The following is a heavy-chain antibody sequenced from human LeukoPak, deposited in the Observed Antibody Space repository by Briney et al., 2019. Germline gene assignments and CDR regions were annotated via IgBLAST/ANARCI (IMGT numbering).Heavy chain of an antibody. CDR2: ITTYNGNT. V-gene: IGHV1-18*01. Sequence: ASVKVSCKASGYTFTSYGISWVRQAPGQGLEWMGWITTYNGNTNYAQNLQGRVTMTTDTSTGTAYMELRSLRSDDTAVYYCARGYCSSTSCSPGGYWGQGTLVTVSS. CDR1: GYTFTSYG. CDR3: ARGYCSSTSCSPGGY. J-gene: IGHJ4*02. D-gene: IGHD2-2*01.